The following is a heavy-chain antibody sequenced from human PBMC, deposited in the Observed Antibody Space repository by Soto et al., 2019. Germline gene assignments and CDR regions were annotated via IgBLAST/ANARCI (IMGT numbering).Heavy chain of an antibody. CDR3: ARLRGSSFSLDS. CDR1: GGSISNYY. CDR2: VYSSVSA. V-gene: IGHV4-59*01. Sequence: PSETLSLTCTVSGGSISNYYWSWIRQPSGKGLELIGYVYSSVSANYNPSLKSRVTISVSSSTNQFSLKLTSVTAADTAVYYCARLRGSSFSLDSWGQGYMVTVSS. D-gene: IGHD1-26*01. J-gene: IGHJ4*02.